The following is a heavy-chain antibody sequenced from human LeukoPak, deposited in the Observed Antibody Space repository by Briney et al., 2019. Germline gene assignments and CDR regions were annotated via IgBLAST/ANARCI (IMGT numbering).Heavy chain of an antibody. CDR3: ARDVVGGPNRGTNDY. CDR1: SFSISSSNW. J-gene: IGHJ4*02. V-gene: IGHV4-4*02. Sequence: PSETLSRTGSGSSFSISSSNWVSWVRQPPGKGLEWIWESYHSGSTTYNPSLKIRDTISVDKSKNQFSLQLSSVTAADTAVYYCARDVVGGPNRGTNDYWGQGTLVTVSS. CDR2: SYHSGST. D-gene: IGHD1-26*01.